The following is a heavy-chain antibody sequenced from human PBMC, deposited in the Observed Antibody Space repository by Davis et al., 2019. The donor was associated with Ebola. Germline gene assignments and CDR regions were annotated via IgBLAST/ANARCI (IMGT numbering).Heavy chain of an antibody. CDR1: VITFSSYA. J-gene: IGHJ6*04. D-gene: IGHD5-24*01. Sequence: GESLKISCTDSVITFSSYAMTWVRQAPGKGLEWVSAISGSGGSTYYADSVKGRFTISRDNSEKTLYLQMNSLRAEDTAVYYCARGRDGYNSLAYYGMDVWGKGTTVTVSS. CDR2: ISGSGGST. V-gene: IGHV3-23*01. CDR3: ARGRDGYNSLAYYGMDV.